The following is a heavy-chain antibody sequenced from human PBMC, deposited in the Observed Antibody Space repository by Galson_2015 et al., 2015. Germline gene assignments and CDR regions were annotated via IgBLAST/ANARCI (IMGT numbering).Heavy chain of an antibody. D-gene: IGHD3-16*01. Sequence: QSGAEVTKPGESLQISCKGSGYTFSNHWIGWVRQMPGKGLEWMGIIYPGDSHSKYSPSFQGLVTISADKPTSTAYLQWSSLKASDTAMYYCATLRGADPLGFDYWGQGTLVTVSS. V-gene: IGHV5-51*01. CDR2: IYPGDSHS. CDR3: ATLRGADPLGFDY. CDR1: GYTFSNHW. J-gene: IGHJ4*02.